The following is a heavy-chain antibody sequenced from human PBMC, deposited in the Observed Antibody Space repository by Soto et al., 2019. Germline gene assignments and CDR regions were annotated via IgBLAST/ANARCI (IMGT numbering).Heavy chain of an antibody. J-gene: IGHJ5*02. CDR3: GRNGDCTRPGCLVGGFDP. D-gene: IGHD2-8*01. V-gene: IGHV4-28*01. CDR1: GYSISSSNW. Sequence: SETLSLTCAVSGYSISSSNWWGWIRQPPGKGLEWIGYIYYSGTTYYNPSLKSRVTISIDKSKNQFSLNLNSVTAADTAIYYCGRNGDCTRPGCLVGGFDPWGQGTLVTVSS. CDR2: IYYSGTT.